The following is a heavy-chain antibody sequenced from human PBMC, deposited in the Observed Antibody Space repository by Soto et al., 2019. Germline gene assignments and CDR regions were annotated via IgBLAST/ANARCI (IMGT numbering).Heavy chain of an antibody. Sequence: EVQLLESGGGLVQPGGSLRLSCAASGFPLTAYAMSWVRQAPGKGLEWVSAISSSGAGTFYADTVKGWFTISKDSSKNTLYLQMNSLRAEDTAIYYCAKKGYCTGDACYAFDYWGQGTLVTVSS. V-gene: IGHV3-23*01. CDR3: AKKGYCTGDACYAFDY. J-gene: IGHJ4*02. CDR1: GFPLTAYA. D-gene: IGHD2-8*02. CDR2: ISSSGAGT.